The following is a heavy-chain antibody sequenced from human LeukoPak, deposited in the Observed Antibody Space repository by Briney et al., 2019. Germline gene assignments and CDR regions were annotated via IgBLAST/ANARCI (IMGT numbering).Heavy chain of an antibody. J-gene: IGHJ4*02. CDR3: AQDRGGEQQLIQGFAY. CDR1: GFTVSSNY. V-gene: IGHV3-30*18. CDR2: ISNDGSKI. D-gene: IGHD6-13*01. Sequence: GGSLRLSCAASGFTVSSNYMSWVRQAPGKGLEWVAVISNDGSKIYYADSVKGRFTISRDNPKNTLYLQMNNLRTEDTAVYYCAQDRGGEQQLIQGFAYWGQGTLVTVSS.